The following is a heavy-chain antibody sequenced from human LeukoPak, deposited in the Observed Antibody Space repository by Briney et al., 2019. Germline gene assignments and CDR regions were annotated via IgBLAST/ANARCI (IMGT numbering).Heavy chain of an antibody. J-gene: IGHJ3*02. CDR2: IYHSGST. V-gene: IGHV4-4*02. D-gene: IGHD3-22*01. CDR1: GGSIISSNW. CDR3: ARAGNYYDSSGNDAFDI. Sequence: SETLSLTCGVSGGSIISSNWWSWVRQPPGKGLEWIGEIYHSGSTNYNPSLKSRVTISVDKSKNQFSLKLSSVTAADTAVYYCARAGNYYDSSGNDAFDIWGQGTMVTVSS.